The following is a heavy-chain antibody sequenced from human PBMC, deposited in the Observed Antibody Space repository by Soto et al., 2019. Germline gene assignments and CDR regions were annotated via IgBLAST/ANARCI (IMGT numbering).Heavy chain of an antibody. CDR2: IRSSSSNK. Sequence: GGSLRLSCAASGFTFSTYRINWGRQAPGKGLEWVSDIRSSSSNKYYADSVKGRFTISRDNAKNSLYLQMNSLTHEDTAVYYCARTPKYNWNDVGSDPWGQGTLVTVSS. CDR1: GFTFSTYR. D-gene: IGHD1-20*01. V-gene: IGHV3-48*02. CDR3: ARTPKYNWNDVGSDP. J-gene: IGHJ5*02.